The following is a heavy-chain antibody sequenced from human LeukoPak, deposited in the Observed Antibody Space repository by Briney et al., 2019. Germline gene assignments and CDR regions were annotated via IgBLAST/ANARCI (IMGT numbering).Heavy chain of an antibody. CDR3: ARVPSDSSGYYPWPYYYYGMDV. CDR2: ISAYNGNT. J-gene: IGHJ6*02. Sequence: GASVKVSCKASGYTFTSYGISWVRQAPGQGLEWMGWISAYNGNTNYAQKLQGRVTMTTDTSTSTAYMELRSLRSDDTAVYYCARVPSDSSGYYPWPYYYYGMDVWGQGTTVTVSS. D-gene: IGHD3-22*01. V-gene: IGHV1-18*01. CDR1: GYTFTSYG.